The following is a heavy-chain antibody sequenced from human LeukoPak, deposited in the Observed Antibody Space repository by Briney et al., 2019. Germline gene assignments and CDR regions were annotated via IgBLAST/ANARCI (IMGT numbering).Heavy chain of an antibody. V-gene: IGHV1-2*02. J-gene: IGHJ4*02. Sequence: GASVKVSCKASGYTFTGYYMHWVRQAPGQGLQWMGWINPNTGGTNYAQKFQGRVTMTRDTSITTAYMELSRLRSDDTAMYYCARVNKETHYYAWGSFYNNPSDYWGQGTLVTVSS. D-gene: IGHD3-10*01. CDR1: GYTFTGYY. CDR3: ARVNKETHYYAWGSFYNNPSDY. CDR2: INPNTGGT.